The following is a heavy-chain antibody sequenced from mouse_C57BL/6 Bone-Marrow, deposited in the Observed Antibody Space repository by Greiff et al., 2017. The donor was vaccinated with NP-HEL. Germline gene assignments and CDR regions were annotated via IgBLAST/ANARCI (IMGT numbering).Heavy chain of an antibody. CDR3: ARRIYYDYDAMDY. V-gene: IGHV1-39*01. CDR1: GYSFTDYN. CDR2: INPNYGTT. Sequence: VQLKQSGPELVKPGASVKISCKASGYSFTDYNMNWVKQSNGQSLEWIGVINPNYGTTSYNQKFKGKATLTVDQSSSTAYMQLNSRTSEDSAFYYCARRIYYDYDAMDYWGQGTSVTVSS. J-gene: IGHJ4*01. D-gene: IGHD2-1*01.